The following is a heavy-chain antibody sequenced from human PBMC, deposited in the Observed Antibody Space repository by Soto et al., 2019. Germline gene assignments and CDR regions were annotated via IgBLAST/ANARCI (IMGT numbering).Heavy chain of an antibody. CDR2: MNADNGNT. D-gene: IGHD4-17*01. Sequence: GAPVKVSCKASGYTFTSYGISWVLQGPGERVEWMGWMNADNGNTKYSQKFQDRVTLTRDTSASTAYMELSSLRSEDTTVYYCATEIDATTVTSLDYWSQGTLVTVSS. CDR3: ATEIDATTVTSLDY. J-gene: IGHJ4*02. V-gene: IGHV1-3*01. CDR1: GYTFTSYG.